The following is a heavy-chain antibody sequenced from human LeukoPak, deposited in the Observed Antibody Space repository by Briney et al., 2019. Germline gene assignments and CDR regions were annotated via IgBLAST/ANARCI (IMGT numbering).Heavy chain of an antibody. D-gene: IGHD3-22*01. CDR2: IIPILGIA. CDR3: ATDRYDSSGYYG. J-gene: IGHJ4*02. CDR1: GYTFTSYD. V-gene: IGHV1-69*04. Sequence: SVKVSCKASGYTFTSYDINWVRQAPGQGLEWMGRIIPILGIANCAQKFQGRVTITADRSTSTAYMELSSLRSEDTAVYYCATDRYDSSGYYGWGQGTLVTVSS.